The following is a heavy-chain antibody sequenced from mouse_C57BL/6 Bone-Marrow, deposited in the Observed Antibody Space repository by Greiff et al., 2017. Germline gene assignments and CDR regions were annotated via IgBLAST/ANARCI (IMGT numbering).Heavy chain of an antibody. CDR1: GYTFTDYY. CDR3: ARGRDGSSAWFAY. CDR2: INPYNGGT. V-gene: IGHV1-19*01. D-gene: IGHD1-1*01. J-gene: IGHJ3*01. Sequence: DVQLQQSGPVLVKPGASVKMSCKASGYTFTDYYMNWVKQSHGKSLEWIGVINPYNGGTSYNQKFKGKATLTVDKSSSTAYMELNSLTSEDSAVYYCARGRDGSSAWFAYWGQGTLVTVSA.